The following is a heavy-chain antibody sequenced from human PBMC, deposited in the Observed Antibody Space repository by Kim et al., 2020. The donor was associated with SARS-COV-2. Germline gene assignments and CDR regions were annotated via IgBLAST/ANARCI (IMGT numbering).Heavy chain of an antibody. CDR2: IYYSGST. J-gene: IGHJ4*01. CDR3: ARQVPDGPGIAVAAADY. V-gene: IGHV4-59*08. CDR1: GGSISSYY. D-gene: IGHD6-19*01. Sequence: SETLSLTCTVSGGSISSYYWSWIRQPPGKGLEWIGYIYYSGSTNYNPSLKSRVTISVDTSKNQFSLKLSSVTAADTAVYYCARQVPDGPGIAVAAADYWG.